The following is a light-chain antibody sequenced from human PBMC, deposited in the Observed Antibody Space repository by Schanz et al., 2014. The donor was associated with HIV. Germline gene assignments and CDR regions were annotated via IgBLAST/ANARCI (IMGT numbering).Light chain of an antibody. CDR1: TSNIGNNY. Sequence: QSVLTQPPSVSAAPGQRVTISCSGSTSNIGNNYVSWYQQFPGAAPKLLIYDNNKRPSGIPDRFSGSKSGTSATLGITGLQTGDEADYYCATWDSALREVVFGGGTKLTVL. CDR3: ATWDSALREVV. J-gene: IGLJ2*01. CDR2: DNN. V-gene: IGLV1-51*01.